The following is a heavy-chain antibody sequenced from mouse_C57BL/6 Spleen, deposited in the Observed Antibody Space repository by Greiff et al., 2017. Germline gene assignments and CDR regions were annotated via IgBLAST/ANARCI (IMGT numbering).Heavy chain of an antibody. CDR2: IYPGDGDT. CDR1: GYAFSSSW. V-gene: IGHV1-82*01. D-gene: IGHD1-1*01. Sequence: VQLQQSGPELVKPGASVKISCKASGYAFSSSWMNWVKQRPGKGLEWIGRIYPGDGDTNYNGKFKGKATLTADKSSSTAYMQLSSLTSEDSAVYFCARPNYYGSSYDYYAMDYWGQGTSDTVSS. CDR3: ARPNYYGSSYDYYAMDY. J-gene: IGHJ4*01.